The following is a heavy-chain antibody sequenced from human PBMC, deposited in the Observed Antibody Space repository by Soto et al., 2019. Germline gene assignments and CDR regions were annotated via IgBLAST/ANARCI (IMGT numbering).Heavy chain of an antibody. CDR1: GFSLSTSGVG. Sequence: QITLKESGPTLVKPTQTLTLTCTFSGFSLSTSGVGVGWIRQPPGKPLEWLALIYWNDDRRYSPSLKSRLTITTDTSKNQVVLTITNTDPVDTATYYCAHRRLLQQQEMLPPFYFDYWGQGTLVTGSS. CDR2: IYWNDDR. J-gene: IGHJ4*02. V-gene: IGHV2-5*01. CDR3: AHRRLLQQQEMLPPFYFDY. D-gene: IGHD6-13*01.